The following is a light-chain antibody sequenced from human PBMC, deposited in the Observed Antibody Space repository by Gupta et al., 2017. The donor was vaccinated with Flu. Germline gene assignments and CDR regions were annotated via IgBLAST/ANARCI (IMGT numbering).Light chain of an antibody. V-gene: IGKV3-20*01. CDR2: FTS. CDR1: QSVSTRF. J-gene: IGKJ3*01. CDR3: QQYGDSPWA. Sequence: DSVLSHSPVTLPLSPGDTATLSCSASQSVSTRFLAWYQQKPGQAPRLLIYFTSIRATGIPDRFSGSGSETDFTLTISRVEPEDVALYYCQQYGDSPWAFGPGTKVDIK.